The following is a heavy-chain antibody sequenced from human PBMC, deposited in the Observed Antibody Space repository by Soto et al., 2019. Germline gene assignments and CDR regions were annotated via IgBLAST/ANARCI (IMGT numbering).Heavy chain of an antibody. CDR3: ARVYGYYYYYMDV. V-gene: IGHV1-8*01. CDR1: GYSLTDNG. J-gene: IGHJ6*03. D-gene: IGHD2-8*01. CDR2: ISPDSGKT. Sequence: QAYLEQSGAEVKKPGASVKVSCTASGYSLTDNGITWVRQASGQGLEYVGWISPDSGKTDYAQKFQGRVTMTRDTSINTVYMELSSLRSDDTAVYYCARVYGYYYYYMDVWGKGTTVTVSS.